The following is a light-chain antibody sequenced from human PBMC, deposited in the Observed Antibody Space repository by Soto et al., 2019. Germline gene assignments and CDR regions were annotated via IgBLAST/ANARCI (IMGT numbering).Light chain of an antibody. CDR3: QQYNNWHPYT. CDR1: QSVSSN. V-gene: IGKV3-15*01. CDR2: GAS. J-gene: IGKJ2*01. Sequence: EIVMTQSPATLSVSPGERATLSCRASQSVSSNLAWYQQKPGQAPRLLIYGASTRATGIPARFSGSGSGTEFTLTISSLQSEDFAVYYCQQYNNWHPYTFGQGTNLEIK.